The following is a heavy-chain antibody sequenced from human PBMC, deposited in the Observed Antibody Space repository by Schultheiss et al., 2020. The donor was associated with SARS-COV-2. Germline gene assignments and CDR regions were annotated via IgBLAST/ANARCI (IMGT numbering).Heavy chain of an antibody. CDR2: IYYSGST. J-gene: IGHJ6*03. Sequence: SETLSLTCNVSGGSISSYYWSWIRQPPGKGLEWIGYIYYSGSTNYNPSLKSRVTISVDTSKNQFSLKLSSVTAADTAVYYCAREAQYSYYYYYMDVWGKGTTVTVSS. D-gene: IGHD5-12*01. CDR1: GGSISSYY. CDR3: AREAQYSYYYYYMDV. V-gene: IGHV4-59*12.